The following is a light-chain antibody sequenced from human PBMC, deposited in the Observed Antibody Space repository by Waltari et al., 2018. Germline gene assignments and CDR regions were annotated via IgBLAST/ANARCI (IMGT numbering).Light chain of an antibody. CDR2: WAS. CDR3: QEYYSPQLT. CDR1: QSFLYTSNNKNY. J-gene: IGKJ4*01. V-gene: IGKV4-1*01. Sequence: DIVMTQSPDSLAVSLGDRATITCKSSQSFLYTSNNKNYLAWYQQRPGQPPKLLIRWASTRESGVPDRFSGSGSGTDFTLTITSLQAEDVAVYYCQEYYSPQLTFGGGTKVEIK.